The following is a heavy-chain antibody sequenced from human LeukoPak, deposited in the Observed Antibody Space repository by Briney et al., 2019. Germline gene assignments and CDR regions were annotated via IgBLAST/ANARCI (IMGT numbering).Heavy chain of an antibody. CDR1: GGSISSYY. CDR3: ARGGIAAAGTGWFDP. V-gene: IGHV4-59*01. CDR2: IYYSGST. D-gene: IGHD6-13*01. J-gene: IGHJ5*02. Sequence: SETLSHTCTVSGGSISSYYWSWIRQPPGKGLEWIGYIYYSGSTNYNPSLKSRVTISVDTSKNQFSLKLSSVTAADTAVYYCARGGIAAAGTGWFDPWGQGTLVTVSS.